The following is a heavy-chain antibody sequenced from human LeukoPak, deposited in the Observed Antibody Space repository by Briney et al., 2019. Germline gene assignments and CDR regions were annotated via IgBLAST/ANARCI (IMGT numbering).Heavy chain of an antibody. CDR1: GFTVSSNY. CDR3: TTGSGYSTDWYDF. D-gene: IGHD6-19*01. Sequence: GSLRLSCAASGFTVSSNYMSWVRQAPGKGLEWVSVIYSGGSTYYADSVKGRFTISRDNSKNTLYLQMNSLRAEDTAVYYCTTGSGYSTDWYDFWGQGTLVTVSS. V-gene: IGHV3-53*01. CDR2: IYSGGST. J-gene: IGHJ4*02.